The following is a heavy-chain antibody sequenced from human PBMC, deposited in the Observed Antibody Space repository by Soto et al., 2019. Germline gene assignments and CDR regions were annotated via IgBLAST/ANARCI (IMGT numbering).Heavy chain of an antibody. J-gene: IGHJ4*02. CDR3: AKAGDQQWVGLPFDY. V-gene: IGHV3-23*01. Sequence: EVQLLESGGGLVQPGGSLRLSCVGSGFFFSSYTMTWVRQAPGKGLEWVSSFSATSENTYYADSVRGRFTISRDNSKNPLFLQMNSLTAEDTAMYYCAKAGDQQWVGLPFDYWGQGILVIVSS. D-gene: IGHD6-19*01. CDR1: GFFFSSYT. CDR2: FSATSENT.